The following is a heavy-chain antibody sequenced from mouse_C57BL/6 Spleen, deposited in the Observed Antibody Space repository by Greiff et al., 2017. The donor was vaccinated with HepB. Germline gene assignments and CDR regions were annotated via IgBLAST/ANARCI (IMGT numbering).Heavy chain of an antibody. J-gene: IGHJ4*01. CDR1: GYTFTSYW. CDR3: AREDYGSSYWAMDY. CDR2: IDPSDSYT. V-gene: IGHV1-59*01. D-gene: IGHD1-1*01. Sequence: VQLQQSGAELVRPGTSVKLSCKASGYTFTSYWMHWVKQRPGQGLEWIGVIDPSDSYTNYNQKFKGKATLTVDTSSSTAYMQLSSLTSEDSAVYYWAREDYGSSYWAMDYWGQGTSVTVSS.